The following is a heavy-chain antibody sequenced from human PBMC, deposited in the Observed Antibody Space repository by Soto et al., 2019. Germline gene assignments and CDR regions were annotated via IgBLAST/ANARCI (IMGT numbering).Heavy chain of an antibody. J-gene: IGHJ4*02. CDR3: GGKTRRGSGGF. CDR1: GGSISSGDYY. CDR2: IYYSGTTNSGST. V-gene: IGHV4-30-4*01. Sequence: QVQLQESGPGLVKPSQTLSLTCTVSGGSISSGDYYWSWIRQPPGKGLEWIGYIYYSGTTNSGSTFPPPSLKIRGSISVDTSMSHFSLSLTSVTAADTAIYYCGGKTRRGSGGFWGQGTLVTVSP. D-gene: IGHD6-25*01.